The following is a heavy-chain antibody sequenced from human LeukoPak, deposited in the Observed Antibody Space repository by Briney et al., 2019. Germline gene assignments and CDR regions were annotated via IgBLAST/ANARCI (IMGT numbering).Heavy chain of an antibody. CDR2: IDPSDSYT. J-gene: IGHJ3*02. CDR3: ASPRIGEFGAFDI. CDR1: GYSVTSYW. D-gene: IGHD3-10*01. V-gene: IGHV5-10-1*01. Sequence: GESLRISCEGSGYSVTSYWISWVRQMPGKGLEWMGRIDPSDSYTNYSPSFQGHVTISADKSISTAYLQWSSLKASDTAMYYCASPRIGEFGAFDIWGQGTMVTVSS.